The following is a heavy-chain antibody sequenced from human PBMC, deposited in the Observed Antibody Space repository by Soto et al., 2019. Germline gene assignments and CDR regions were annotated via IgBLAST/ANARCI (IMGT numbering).Heavy chain of an antibody. CDR2: FDPEDGET. V-gene: IGHV1-24*01. J-gene: IGHJ5*02. Sequence: ASVKVSCKVSGYTLTELSMHWVRQAPGKGLEWMGGFDPEDGETIYAEKFQGRLTMTRNTSISTVYMELSSLSFEDTAVYYCARGRIIVAGGFDPWGQGTLVTVSS. CDR3: ARGRIIVAGGFDP. D-gene: IGHD6-19*01. CDR1: GYTLTELS.